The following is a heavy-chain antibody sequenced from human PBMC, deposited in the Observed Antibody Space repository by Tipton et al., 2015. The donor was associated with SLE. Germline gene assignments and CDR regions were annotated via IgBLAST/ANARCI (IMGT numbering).Heavy chain of an antibody. D-gene: IGHD5-12*01. J-gene: IGHJ4*02. V-gene: IGHV4-38-2*02. CDR2: IYHSGST. CDR1: GYSISSGYY. Sequence: PGLVKPSETLSLTCIVSGYSISSGYYWAWIRQPPGKGLEWIGCIYHSGSTYYNLSLKSRVTISVDTSKNQFSLKLNSVTAADTAVYYCARRHYSGPFDSWGQGTLVTVSS. CDR3: ARRHYSGPFDS.